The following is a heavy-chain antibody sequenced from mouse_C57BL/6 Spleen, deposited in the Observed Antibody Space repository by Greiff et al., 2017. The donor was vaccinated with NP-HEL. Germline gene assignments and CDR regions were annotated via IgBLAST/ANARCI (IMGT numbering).Heavy chain of an antibody. CDR2: IDPETGGT. CDR3: TRGDGNFHAMDY. V-gene: IGHV1-15*01. D-gene: IGHD2-1*01. CDR1: GYTFTDYE. J-gene: IGHJ4*01. Sequence: VKLMESGAELVRPGASVTLSCKASGYTFTDYEMHWVKQTPVHGLEWIGAIDPETGGTAYNQKFKGKAILTADKSSSTAYMELRSLTSEDSAVYYCTRGDGNFHAMDYWGQGTSVTVSS.